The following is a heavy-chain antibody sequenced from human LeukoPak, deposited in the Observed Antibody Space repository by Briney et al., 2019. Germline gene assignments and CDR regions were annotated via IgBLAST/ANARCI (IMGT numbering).Heavy chain of an antibody. CDR3: AKEQGQLLTWHDAFDI. J-gene: IGHJ3*02. D-gene: IGHD2-2*01. CDR1: GFTFSSYA. CDR2: ISGSGNTT. Sequence: GGSLRLSCAASGFTFSSYAMSWVRQAPGQGLEWVSAISGSGNTTYYADSVKGRFTISRDNSKNTLYLQINSLRAEDTAVYYCAKEQGQLLTWHDAFDIWGQGTMVTVSS. V-gene: IGHV3-23*01.